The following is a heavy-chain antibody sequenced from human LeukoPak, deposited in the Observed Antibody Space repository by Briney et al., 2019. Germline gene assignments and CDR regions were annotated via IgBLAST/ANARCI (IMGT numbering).Heavy chain of an antibody. J-gene: IGHJ4*02. CDR1: GFTLSSYA. V-gene: IGHV3-23*01. Sequence: QPGASLRLSCAASGFTLSSYAMSWVRQAPGKGLEWVSAISGSGGSTYYADSVKGRFTISRDNSKNTLYLQMNSLRAEDTAVYYCAKDEDTMIVVAPFDYWGQGTLVTVSS. CDR2: ISGSGGST. D-gene: IGHD3-22*01. CDR3: AKDEDTMIVVAPFDY.